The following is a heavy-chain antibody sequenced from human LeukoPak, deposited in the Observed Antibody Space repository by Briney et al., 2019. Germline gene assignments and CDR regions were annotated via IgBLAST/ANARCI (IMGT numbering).Heavy chain of an antibody. CDR1: GFIVSSNY. V-gene: IGHV3-66*01. Sequence: PGGPLRLSCAASGFIVSSNYMSWVRQAPGKGLEWVSVIYSGGGTYYADSVKGRFTISRDNSKNTLYLQMNSLRAEDTAVYYCARDGGIGPWGFDPWGQGTLVTVSS. CDR2: IYSGGGT. J-gene: IGHJ5*02. CDR3: ARDGGIGPWGFDP. D-gene: IGHD2-21*01.